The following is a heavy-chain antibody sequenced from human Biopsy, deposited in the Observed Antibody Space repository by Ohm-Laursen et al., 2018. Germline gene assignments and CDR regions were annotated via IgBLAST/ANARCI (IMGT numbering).Heavy chain of an antibody. CDR1: AYSFGNHR. CDR2: INPKSGGT. J-gene: IGHJ5*01. V-gene: IGHV1-2*02. CDR3: ARELGDFWGGRQFDF. Sequence: ASVTASCKASAYSFGNHRTHWARQAPGQGLEWMGWINPKSGGTKYAQKFQGRVTMTRDTSTSTTYMELRRLTSDDTAVFYWARELGDFWGGRQFDFWGQGTLVTVSS. D-gene: IGHD3-3*01.